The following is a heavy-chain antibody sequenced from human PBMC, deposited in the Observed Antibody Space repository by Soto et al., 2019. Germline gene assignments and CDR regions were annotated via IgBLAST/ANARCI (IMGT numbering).Heavy chain of an antibody. J-gene: IGHJ4*02. CDR3: ARRGYYYDSSGYP. Sequence: QVQLQESGPGRVKPSGTLSLTCAVSGDSISSSKWWTWVRQPPGKGLEWIGESHHSGSANDNPSLKSRVTISVDKSKNQFSLNLSSVTAADTAVYYCARRGYYYDSSGYPWGQGTLVTVSS. CDR2: SHHSGSA. D-gene: IGHD3-22*01. V-gene: IGHV4-4*02. CDR1: GDSISSSKW.